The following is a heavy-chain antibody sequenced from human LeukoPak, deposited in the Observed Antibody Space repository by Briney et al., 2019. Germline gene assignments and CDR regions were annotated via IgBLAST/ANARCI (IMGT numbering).Heavy chain of an antibody. CDR1: GYTFTGYY. V-gene: IGHV1-2*02. J-gene: IGHJ3*02. D-gene: IGHD3-16*02. CDR2: INPNSGGT. CDR3: ARDLLWSGWGSYLLSGDWIRGAFDI. Sequence: GASVKVSCKASGYTFTGYYMHWVRQAPGQGLEWMGWINPNSGGTNYAQKFQGRVTMTRDTSISTAYMELSRLRSDDTAVYYCARDLLWSGWGSYLLSGDWIRGAFDIWGQGTMVTVSS.